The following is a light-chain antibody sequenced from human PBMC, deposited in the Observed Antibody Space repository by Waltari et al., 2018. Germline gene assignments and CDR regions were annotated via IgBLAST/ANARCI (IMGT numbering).Light chain of an antibody. Sequence: QSALTQPASVSGSPGPSITISFSGTSSDVGAYNYVFWYQQHPGKTPKLRIYDVSVRPSGVSNRFSGSKSGNTASLTISGLHTEDEADYYCGTSTTTRNHVFGTGTKVTVL. J-gene: IGLJ1*01. CDR2: DVS. CDR1: SSDVGAYNY. V-gene: IGLV2-14*03. CDR3: GTSTTTRNHV.